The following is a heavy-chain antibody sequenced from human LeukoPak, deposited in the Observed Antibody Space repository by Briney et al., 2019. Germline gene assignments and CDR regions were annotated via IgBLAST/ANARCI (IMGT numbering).Heavy chain of an antibody. D-gene: IGHD6-13*01. J-gene: IGHJ4*02. CDR1: GGTFSSYA. Sequence: GASVKVSCKASGGTFSSYAISWVRQAPGQGLEWMGGIIPIFGTANYAQKFQGRVTITADKSTGTAYMELSSLRSEDTAVYYCASLAAAGTLPYWGQGTLATVSS. V-gene: IGHV1-69*06. CDR2: IIPIFGTA. CDR3: ASLAAAGTLPY.